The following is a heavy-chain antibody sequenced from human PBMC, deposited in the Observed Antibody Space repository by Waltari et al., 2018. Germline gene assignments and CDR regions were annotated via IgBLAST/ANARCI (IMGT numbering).Heavy chain of an antibody. CDR2: FYHSGSK. J-gene: IGHJ6*03. CDR1: DSSISSAFD. V-gene: IGHV4-38-2*01. CDR3: TRGILFSGYMDV. D-gene: IGHD3-10*02. Sequence: QVQLQESGPGLLKPSETLSLTCAVPDSSISSAFDWGWIRQPPGRGLEWIGSFYHSGSKYYKPSLKSRVTISVDTSRNQFSLRLSSVTAADTAVYYCTRGILFSGYMDVWGKGTTVIVSS.